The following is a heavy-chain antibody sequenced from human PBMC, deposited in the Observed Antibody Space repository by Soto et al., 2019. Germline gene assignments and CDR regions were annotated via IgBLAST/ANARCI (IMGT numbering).Heavy chain of an antibody. CDR3: ARWLSWSLDY. J-gene: IGHJ4*02. V-gene: IGHV1-3*01. Sequence: QVQLVQSGAEVKKPGASVKVSCKASGYTFTSYVIHWVRQAPVQRLEWMGWINAGNGNTKYSQKFQGRVTFTGDTYASTAYMELSSLRSEDTSVYYCARWLSWSLDYWGQGTLVTVSS. CDR1: GYTFTSYV. D-gene: IGHD5-12*01. CDR2: INAGNGNT.